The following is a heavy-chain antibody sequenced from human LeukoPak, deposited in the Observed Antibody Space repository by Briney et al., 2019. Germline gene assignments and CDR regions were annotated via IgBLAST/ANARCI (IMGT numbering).Heavy chain of an antibody. V-gene: IGHV3-23*01. CDR3: ANWPDAFDI. CDR1: GFTFSSYA. Sequence: AGGSLRLSCAASGFTFSSYAMSWVRQAPGKGLEWVSAISGSGGSTYYADPVKGRFTIPRDNSKNTLYLQMNSLRAEDTAVYYCANWPDAFDIWGQGTMVTVSS. CDR2: ISGSGGST. J-gene: IGHJ3*02.